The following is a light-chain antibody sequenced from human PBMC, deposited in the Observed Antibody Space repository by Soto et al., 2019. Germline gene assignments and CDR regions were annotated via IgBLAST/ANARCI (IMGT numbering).Light chain of an antibody. CDR1: SGHNNYA. CDR2: INSDGSH. V-gene: IGLV4-69*01. J-gene: IGLJ1*01. Sequence: QSVLTQSPSASASLGASVKLTCALSSGHNNYAIAWHQQQPEKGPRYLMMINSDGSHSKGDGIPDRFSGSSSGAERYLTISSLQSEDEADYYCQTWGTGIHVFGTGTKLTVL. CDR3: QTWGTGIHV.